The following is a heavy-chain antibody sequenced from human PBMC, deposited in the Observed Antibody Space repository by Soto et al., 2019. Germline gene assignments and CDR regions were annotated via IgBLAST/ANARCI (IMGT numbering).Heavy chain of an antibody. J-gene: IGHJ4*02. CDR2: ISYDGSNK. CDR1: GFTFSSYA. Sequence: GGSLRLSCAASGFTFSSYAMHWVRQAPGKGLEWVAVISYDGSNKYYADSVKGRFTISRDNSKNTLYLQMNSLRAEDTAVYYCARDSFWGQGTLVTVSS. CDR3: ARDSF. V-gene: IGHV3-30-3*01.